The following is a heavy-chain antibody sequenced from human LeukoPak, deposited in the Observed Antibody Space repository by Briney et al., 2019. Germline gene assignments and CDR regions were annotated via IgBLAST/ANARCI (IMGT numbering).Heavy chain of an antibody. V-gene: IGHV3-21*01. CDR3: ARGLRALDWFDP. J-gene: IGHJ5*02. D-gene: IGHD1-1*01. CDR2: ISSTGIYI. Sequence: TGGSLRLSCAASGFTFSNYNINWVRQAPGKGLEWVSSISSTGIYIYNADSVKGRFTISRDNAMNSVYLQMNSLRAEDTAVYYCARGLRALDWFDPWGQGTLVTVSS. CDR1: GFTFSNYN.